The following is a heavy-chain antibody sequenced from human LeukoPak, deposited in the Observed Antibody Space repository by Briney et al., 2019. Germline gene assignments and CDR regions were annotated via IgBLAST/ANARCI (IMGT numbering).Heavy chain of an antibody. V-gene: IGHV1-18*01. CDR3: ARDTGVLWFGELPSNNWFDP. Sequence: ASVKVSCKTSGYTFTEYGITWVRQAPGPGLEWLGWINTYNGHTDYLQKLQGRVTMTTDTSTNTAYMELRSLRSDDTAVYYCARDTGVLWFGELPSNNWFDPWGQGTLVTVSS. CDR1: GYTFTEYG. D-gene: IGHD3-10*01. CDR2: INTYNGHT. J-gene: IGHJ5*02.